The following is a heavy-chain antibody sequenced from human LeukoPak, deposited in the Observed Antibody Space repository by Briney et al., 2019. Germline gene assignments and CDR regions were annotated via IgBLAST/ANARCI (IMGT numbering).Heavy chain of an antibody. J-gene: IGHJ4*02. CDR3: ARIGLGVSFGSGFDY. CDR1: GFSLRGYA. D-gene: IGHD3-10*01. Sequence: GGSLRLSCVASGFSLRGYAMHWVRQAPGKGGLEWVTMISYDGRDQYFADSVKGRFTISRDDSKNTLFLQMNSLRVEDTAMYHCARIGLGVSFGSGFDYWGQGTLVTVTS. CDR2: ISYDGRDQ. V-gene: IGHV3-30-3*01.